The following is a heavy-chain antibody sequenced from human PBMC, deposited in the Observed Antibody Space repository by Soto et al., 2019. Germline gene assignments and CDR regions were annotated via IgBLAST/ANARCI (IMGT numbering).Heavy chain of an antibody. CDR1: GYTFTGYY. CDR2: INPNSGGT. V-gene: IGHV1-2*04. D-gene: IGHD6-13*01. Sequence: ASVKVCCKASGYTFTGYYMHWVRQAPGQGLEWMGWINPNSGGTNYAQKFQGWVTMTRDTSISTAYMELSRLRSDDTAVYYCVRYQAAAASGIDVFSQRTTVPVSS. J-gene: IGHJ6*02. CDR3: VRYQAAAASGIDV.